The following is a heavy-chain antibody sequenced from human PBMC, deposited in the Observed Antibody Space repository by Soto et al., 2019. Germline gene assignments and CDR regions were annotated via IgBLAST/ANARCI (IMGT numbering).Heavy chain of an antibody. Sequence: PGESLKISCKTSGYSFPDYWITWVRQMPGKGLEWLGRIDPRDSQSNYGPSFQGHVTISADKSSSTAYLHWNSLKASDTAMYYCERTGYGQWLDPWGEGTMVTVYS. J-gene: IGHJ5*02. CDR1: GYSFPDYW. CDR2: IDPRDSQS. CDR3: ERTGYGQWLDP. V-gene: IGHV5-10-1*01. D-gene: IGHD3-10*01.